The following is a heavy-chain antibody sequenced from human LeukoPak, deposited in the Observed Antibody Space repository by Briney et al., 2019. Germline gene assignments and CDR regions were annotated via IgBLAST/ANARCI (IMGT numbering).Heavy chain of an antibody. J-gene: IGHJ4*02. D-gene: IGHD6-19*01. CDR3: AGARAGTYYFDY. CDR1: GFTFSDYY. V-gene: IGHV3-11*03. Sequence: GGSLRLSCAASGFTFSDYYMSWVRRAPGKGLDWTSYISGSTIYTNYADSVKGRFTISRDNAKNSLYLQMNSLRAEDTAVYYCAGARAGTYYFDYWGQGTLVTVSS. CDR2: ISGSTIYT.